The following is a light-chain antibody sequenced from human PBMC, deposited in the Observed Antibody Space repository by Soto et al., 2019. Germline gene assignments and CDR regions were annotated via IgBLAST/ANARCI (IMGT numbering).Light chain of an antibody. V-gene: IGKV3-20*01. CDR1: QSVITY. CDR3: QQYGGTPLT. CDR2: GAS. Sequence: ESVLTQSPGTLSLSPGERATLSCRASQSVITYLAWYQQKPGQAPRLLIYGASSRATGIPDRFSGSGSGTDFTLTISRLEPEDVAVYYCQQYGGTPLTFGGGTKVEIK. J-gene: IGKJ4*01.